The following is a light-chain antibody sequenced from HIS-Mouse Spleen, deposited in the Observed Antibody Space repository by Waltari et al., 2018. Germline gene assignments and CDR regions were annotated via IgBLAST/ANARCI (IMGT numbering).Light chain of an antibody. Sequence: DIVMTQSPLSLPVTPGEPASISCRSSQSLLHSNGYNYLDWYLQKPGQSPQLLIYLGSNRASGVPDRFSGSGSGTDFTLEISRVEAEDVGVYYCMQALQTPYTFGQGTKLEIK. CDR1: QSLLHSNGYNY. CDR3: MQALQTPYT. CDR2: LGS. J-gene: IGKJ2*01. V-gene: IGKV2-28*01.